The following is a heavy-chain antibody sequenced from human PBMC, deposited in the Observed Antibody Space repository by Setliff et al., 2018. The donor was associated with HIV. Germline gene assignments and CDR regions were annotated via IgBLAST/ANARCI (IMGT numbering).Heavy chain of an antibody. V-gene: IGHV1-8*02. Sequence: ASVKVSCKASGYTFTNYDINWVRQAPGQGLEWMGWMNPNSGNTGYAQKFQGRVTMTRNTSISTAYMELSSLRSEDTAVYYCARGWGRRTLYSGSYYVPWGQGTLVTVSS. CDR3: ARGWGRRTLYSGSYYVP. CDR1: GYTFTNYD. CDR2: MNPNSGNT. D-gene: IGHD1-26*01. J-gene: IGHJ4*02.